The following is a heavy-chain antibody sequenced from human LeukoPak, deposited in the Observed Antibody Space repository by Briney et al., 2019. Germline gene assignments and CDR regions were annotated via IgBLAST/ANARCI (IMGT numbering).Heavy chain of an antibody. J-gene: IGHJ4*02. CDR2: IIPIFGTA. V-gene: IGHV1-69*01. CDR3: AGGLVGCSGGSCYPTDY. Sequence: GASVKVSCKASAGTFSSYAISWVRQAPGQGLEWMGGIIPIFGTANYAQKFQGRVTITADESTSTAYMELNSLRAEDTAVYYCAGGLVGCSGGSCYPTDYWGQGTLVTVSS. D-gene: IGHD2-15*01. CDR1: AGTFSSYA.